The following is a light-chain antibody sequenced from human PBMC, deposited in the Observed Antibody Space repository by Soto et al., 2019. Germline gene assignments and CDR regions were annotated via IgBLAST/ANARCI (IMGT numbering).Light chain of an antibody. CDR2: GAS. Sequence: EIVMTQSPATLSVSPGERATLSCRASQSVSSNLAGYQQKPGQAPRLLIYGASTRAAGIPATFSGSESGTEFALTKSGLRCDDFAVFYCKQYNNWRGLTFGGGTKVQIK. J-gene: IGKJ4*01. CDR1: QSVSSN. V-gene: IGKV3-15*01. CDR3: KQYNNWRGLT.